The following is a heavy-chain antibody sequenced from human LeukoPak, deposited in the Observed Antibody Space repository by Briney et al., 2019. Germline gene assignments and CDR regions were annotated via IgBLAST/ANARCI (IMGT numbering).Heavy chain of an antibody. J-gene: IGHJ4*02. D-gene: IGHD3-10*02. CDR1: GFVFSSFS. Sequence: PGGSLRLSGAASGFVFSSFSMSWVRHVPGKGLEWVSTNADSVKGRFTISRDNSKNTLFLQMNSLRAEDTAIYYCAKRPAAVRGVIPYLDYWGQGTLVTVSS. CDR3: AKRPAAVRGVIPYLDY. V-gene: IGHV3-23*01.